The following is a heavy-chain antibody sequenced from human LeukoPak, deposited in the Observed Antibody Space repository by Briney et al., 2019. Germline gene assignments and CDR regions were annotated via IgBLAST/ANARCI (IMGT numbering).Heavy chain of an antibody. D-gene: IGHD5-18*01. Sequence: GGSLRLSCAAFGFTLSTNYINWVRQARGKGVEWVSVIYSGGDTYYADSVKGTFTISRDSSKNTLYLQMNSLRAEDPAVYYCARAKDGTALDLDYWGQGTLVTVSS. J-gene: IGHJ4*02. V-gene: IGHV3-66*01. CDR1: GFTLSTNY. CDR3: ARAKDGTALDLDY. CDR2: IYSGGDT.